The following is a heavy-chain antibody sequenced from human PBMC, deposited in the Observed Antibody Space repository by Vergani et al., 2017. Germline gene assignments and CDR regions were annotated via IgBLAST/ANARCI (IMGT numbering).Heavy chain of an antibody. CDR1: GFTFSSYG. Sequence: QVQLVESGGGVVQPGRSLRLSCAASGFTFSSYGMHWVRQAPGKGLEWVAVIWYDGSNKYYADSVKGRFTISRDNSKNTLFLQMNSLRAEDTAVYYCAKDLNYYDSSGYYSDDWGQGTLVTVSS. CDR2: IWYDGSNK. J-gene: IGHJ4*02. V-gene: IGHV3-33*06. D-gene: IGHD3-22*01. CDR3: AKDLNYYDSSGYYSDD.